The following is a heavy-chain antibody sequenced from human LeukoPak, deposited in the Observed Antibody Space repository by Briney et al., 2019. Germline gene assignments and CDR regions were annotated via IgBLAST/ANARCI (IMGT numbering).Heavy chain of an antibody. J-gene: IGHJ4*02. D-gene: IGHD3-22*01. V-gene: IGHV3-66*01. CDR1: RFTFSNYA. CDR3: ARKGSTMIQ. CDR2: IYSGGST. Sequence: GGSLRLSRAASRFTFSNYAMSWVRQAPGKGLEWVSVIYSGGSTYYADSVKGRFTISRDNSKNTLYLQMNSLRAEDTAVYYCARKGSTMIQWGQGTLVTVSS.